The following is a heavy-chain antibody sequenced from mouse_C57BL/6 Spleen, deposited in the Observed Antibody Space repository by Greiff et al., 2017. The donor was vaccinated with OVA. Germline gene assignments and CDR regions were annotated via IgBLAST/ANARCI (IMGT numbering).Heavy chain of an antibody. V-gene: IGHV1-54*01. CDR1: GYAFTNYL. J-gene: IGHJ4*01. CDR3: ARTLTRRAMDY. CDR2: INPGSGGT. D-gene: IGHD1-1*01. Sequence: VQLQQSGAELVRPGTSVKVSCKASGYAFTNYLIEWVKQRPGQGLEWIGVINPGSGGTNYNEKFKGKATLTADKSSSTAYMQLSSLTSEDSAVYFCARTLTRRAMDYWGQGISVTVSS.